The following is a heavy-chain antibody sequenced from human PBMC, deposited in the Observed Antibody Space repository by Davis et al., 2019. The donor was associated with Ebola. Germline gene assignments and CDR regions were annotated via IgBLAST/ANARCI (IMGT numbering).Heavy chain of an antibody. J-gene: IGHJ6*02. CDR1: GFTFDDYA. Sequence: PGGSLRLSCAASGFTFDDYAMHWVRQAPGKGLEWVSGISWNSGSIGYADSVKGRFTISRDNAKNSLYLQMNSLRAEDTAVYYCARSSIAARPGYYYGMDVWGQGTMVTVSS. CDR3: ARSSIAARPGYYYGMDV. D-gene: IGHD6-6*01. CDR2: ISWNSGSI. V-gene: IGHV3-9*01.